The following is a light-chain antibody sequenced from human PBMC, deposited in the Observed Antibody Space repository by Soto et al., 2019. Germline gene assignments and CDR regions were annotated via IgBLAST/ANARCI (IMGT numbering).Light chain of an antibody. CDR3: QQYYSTPLT. CDR2: WAS. J-gene: IGKJ5*01. V-gene: IGKV4-1*01. Sequence: DIVMTQSPASLAVSLGERATINCKSSQSVLYSSNNKNYLVWYQQRPGQPPKLLLYWASTRESGVPDRFSGSGSGTDFTLTISSLQAEDVAVYYCQQYYSTPLTFGGGTRLEI. CDR1: QSVLYSSNNKNY.